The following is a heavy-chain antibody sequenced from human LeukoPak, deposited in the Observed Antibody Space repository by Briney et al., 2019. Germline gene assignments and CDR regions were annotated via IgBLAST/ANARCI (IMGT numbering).Heavy chain of an antibody. CDR1: GFTFSRYD. V-gene: IGHV3-13*05. CDR3: ARWGITVGNYGLDD. CDR2: IGTAGAP. J-gene: IGHJ6*02. Sequence: GGSLRLSCAASGFTFSRYDMHWVRQVVGKGLEWVSGIGTAGAPYYSGSVDGRFIISRENDKNSLYLQMNSLRAGDTAVYYCARWGITVGNYGLDDWGQGTTVIVSS. D-gene: IGHD6-19*01.